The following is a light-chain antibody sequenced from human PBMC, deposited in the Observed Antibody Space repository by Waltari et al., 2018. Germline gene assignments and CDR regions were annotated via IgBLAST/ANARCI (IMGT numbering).Light chain of an antibody. CDR1: SSNIGAGYE. CDR3: QSYDRDLNAVL. Sequence: QSVLTQPPSVSGAPGQSVTISCTGSSSNIGAGYEVHWYQQIPGSAPKVLIYRDDNLPSGVPGRFSGSKSGTSASLSVTGLHVEDEADYFCQSYDRDLNAVLFGGGTKLTVL. J-gene: IGLJ2*01. V-gene: IGLV1-40*01. CDR2: RDD.